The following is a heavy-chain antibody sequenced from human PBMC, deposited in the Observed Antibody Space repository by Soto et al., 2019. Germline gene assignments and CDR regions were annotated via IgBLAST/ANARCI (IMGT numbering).Heavy chain of an antibody. CDR2: INDSGST. V-gene: IGHV4-34*01. D-gene: IGHD6-13*01. J-gene: IGHJ6*02. CDR1: GGSFSGYY. Sequence: SETLSLTCAVFGGSFSGYYWSWIRQPPGKGLEWIGEINDSGSTKYNPSLKSRVTISLDMSKNRFSLKLTSVIAADTAVYYCARVFAYSSRPYSYGMDVWGQGTTVTVSS. CDR3: ARVFAYSSRPYSYGMDV.